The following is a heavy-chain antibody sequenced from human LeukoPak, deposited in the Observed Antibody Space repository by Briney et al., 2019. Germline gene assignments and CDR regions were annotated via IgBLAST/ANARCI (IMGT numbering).Heavy chain of an antibody. D-gene: IGHD6-13*01. J-gene: IGHJ4*02. CDR1: GYTFTIYD. Sequence: ASVTVSCTASGYTFTIYDISWVRQAPGQGLEWMGWISAYNGNTNYAHKLQDRVTMTTDTSTNTAYMDLRSLISDDTAVYYCARVEPGMGYWGQGTLVTVSS. CDR3: ARVEPGMGY. CDR2: ISAYNGNT. V-gene: IGHV1-18*01.